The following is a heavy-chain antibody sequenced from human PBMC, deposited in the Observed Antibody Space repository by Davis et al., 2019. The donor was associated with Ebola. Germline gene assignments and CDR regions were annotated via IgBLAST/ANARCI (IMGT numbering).Heavy chain of an antibody. D-gene: IGHD4/OR15-4a*01. CDR1: GGSFSGYY. CDR3: ARDSGASNAFDI. Sequence: GSLRLSCAVYGGSFSGYYWSWIRQPPEKGLEWIGEINHSGNTNYNPSLKSRVTISVDTSKNQFSLKLSSVTAADTAVYYCARDSGASNAFDIWGQGTMVTVSS. J-gene: IGHJ3*02. CDR2: INHSGNT. V-gene: IGHV4-34*01.